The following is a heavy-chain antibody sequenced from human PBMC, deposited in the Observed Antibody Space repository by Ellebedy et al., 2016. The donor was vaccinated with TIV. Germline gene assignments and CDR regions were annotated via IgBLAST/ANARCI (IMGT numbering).Heavy chain of an antibody. V-gene: IGHV6-1*01. J-gene: IGHJ3*02. Sequence: SETLSLXCAISGDSVSSNSAAWNWIRQSPSRGLEWLGRTYYRSKWYNDYAVSVKSRITINPDTSKNQFSLQLNSVTPEDTAVYYCAIAVAGTGAFDIWGQGTMVTVSS. CDR1: GDSVSSNSAA. D-gene: IGHD6-19*01. CDR2: TYYRSKWYN. CDR3: AIAVAGTGAFDI.